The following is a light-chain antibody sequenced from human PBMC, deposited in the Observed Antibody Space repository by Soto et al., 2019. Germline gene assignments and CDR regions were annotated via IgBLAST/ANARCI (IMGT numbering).Light chain of an antibody. V-gene: IGKV3-11*01. CDR1: QSVSIY. J-gene: IGKJ5*01. CDR2: DAS. CDR3: QQRSNWPPKIT. Sequence: ILFAPAAATLALSPRERATLSCKVPQSVSIYLAWYQQKPGQAPRLLIYDASNRATGIPARFSGSGSGTDFTLTISSLEPEDFAVYYCQQRSNWPPKITFGQGTRLEIK.